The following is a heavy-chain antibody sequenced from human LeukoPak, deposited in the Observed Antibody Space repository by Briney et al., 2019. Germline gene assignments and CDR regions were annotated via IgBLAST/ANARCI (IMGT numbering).Heavy chain of an antibody. CDR3: AKDYGSGGSFDY. CDR1: GFSFGDYW. V-gene: IGHV3-7*01. D-gene: IGHD2-15*01. J-gene: IGHJ4*02. CDR2: IKQDGVQK. Sequence: GGSLRLSCAASGFSFGDYWMSWVRQPPGKGLEWVANIKQDGVQKHHADSVKGRFTISRDNAKNSLDLQMNSLRAEDTAVYYCAKDYGSGGSFDYWGQGTLVTVSS.